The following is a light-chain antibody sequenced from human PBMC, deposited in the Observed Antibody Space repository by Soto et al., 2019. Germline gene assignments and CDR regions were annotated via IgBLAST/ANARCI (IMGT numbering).Light chain of an antibody. CDR1: QGISNF. Sequence: IQLTESPSSLSASVGNRVTITCRASQGISNFLAWYQQKTGKAPKLLIYAESTLQSGVPYRFSGSGSGTDLNLTISRLQPEDFATYYCQKLESYPSTCGGGTKVDIK. CDR3: QKLESYPST. J-gene: IGKJ4*01. V-gene: IGKV1-9*01. CDR2: AES.